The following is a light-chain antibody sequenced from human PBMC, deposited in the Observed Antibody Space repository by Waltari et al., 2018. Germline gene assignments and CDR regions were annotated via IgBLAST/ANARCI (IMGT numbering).Light chain of an antibody. Sequence: DIVMTQSPDSLAVSLGERATINGKSSQSVLYRSDNKNYLGLYQQKPGLPPKLLIYWASTRESGVPDRFSGSGSGTDFTLTISSLQAEDVAVYYCQQYYSSPVTFGQGTRLEIK. CDR1: QSVLYRSDNKNY. V-gene: IGKV4-1*01. J-gene: IGKJ5*01. CDR3: QQYYSSPVT. CDR2: WAS.